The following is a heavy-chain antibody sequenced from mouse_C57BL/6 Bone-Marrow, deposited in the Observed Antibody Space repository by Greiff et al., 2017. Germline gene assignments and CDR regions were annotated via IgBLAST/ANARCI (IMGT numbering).Heavy chain of an antibody. CDR2: ISDGGSYT. D-gene: IGHD1-1*01. Sequence: EVQGVESGGGLVKPGGSLKLSCAASGFTFSSYAMSWVRQTPEKRLEWVATISDGGSYTYYPDNVKGRFTISRDNAKNNLYLQMSHLKSEDTAMYYCARALYGSSSRAMDYWGQGTSVTVSS. J-gene: IGHJ4*01. CDR3: ARALYGSSSRAMDY. V-gene: IGHV5-4*01. CDR1: GFTFSSYA.